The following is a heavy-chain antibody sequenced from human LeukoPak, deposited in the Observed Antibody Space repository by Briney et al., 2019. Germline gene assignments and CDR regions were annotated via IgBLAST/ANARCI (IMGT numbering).Heavy chain of an antibody. V-gene: IGHV3-23*01. Sequence: GGSLRLSCAASGFTFSSYAMSWVRQAPGKGLEWVSAISGSGGSTSYADSVKGRFTISRDNSKNTLYLQMNSLRAEDTAVYYCAKGPDIWCSSTSCHHPWYFDLWGRGTLATVSS. CDR3: AKGPDIWCSSTSCHHPWYFDL. J-gene: IGHJ2*01. CDR2: ISGSGGST. D-gene: IGHD2-2*01. CDR1: GFTFSSYA.